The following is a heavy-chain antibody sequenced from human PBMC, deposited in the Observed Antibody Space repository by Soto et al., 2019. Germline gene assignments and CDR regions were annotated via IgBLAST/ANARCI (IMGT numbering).Heavy chain of an antibody. CDR2: IYYSGST. V-gene: IGHV4-39*01. CDR3: ASTIVVVPAAMRRYNWFDP. Sequence: QLQLQASGPGLVKPSETLSLTRTVSCGSISSSSYYLVWILQPPGKGLEWIGSIYYSGSTYYNPSLNSRVTISVDTTKNQFSLKLSSVTAADTAVYYCASTIVVVPAAMRRYNWFDPWGQGTLVTVST. J-gene: IGHJ5*02. D-gene: IGHD2-2*01. CDR1: CGSISSSSYY.